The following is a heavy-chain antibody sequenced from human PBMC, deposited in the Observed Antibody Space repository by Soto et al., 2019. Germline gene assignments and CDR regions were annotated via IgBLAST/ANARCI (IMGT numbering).Heavy chain of an antibody. J-gene: IGHJ4*02. D-gene: IGHD6-19*01. Sequence: PAGSLRLSCAASGLCFATYSITGFCQDPGKGLEWVSSISSKPNRTSLYIHYAESVKGRFTISRDNAKDSLYLQMKTLRAEDTGVYYCARVAVAGRGWPYWGQGTLVTVSS. CDR1: GLCFATYS. CDR3: ARVAVAGRGWPY. CDR2: ISSKPNRTSLYI. V-gene: IGHV3-21*01.